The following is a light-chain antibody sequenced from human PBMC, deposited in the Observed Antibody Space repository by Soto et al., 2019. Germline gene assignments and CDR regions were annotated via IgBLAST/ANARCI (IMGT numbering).Light chain of an antibody. Sequence: DIQMTQSPSSLSASVGDSVTITCRASQSIGTYLNLYQQKLGRAPKLLICAASSLQSGVPSRFSCSGSGVDFTLSVSTLQPGDFATYYCQQTFSVPPTFGGGTKVELK. CDR1: QSIGTY. CDR3: QQTFSVPPT. CDR2: AAS. J-gene: IGKJ4*01. V-gene: IGKV1-39*01.